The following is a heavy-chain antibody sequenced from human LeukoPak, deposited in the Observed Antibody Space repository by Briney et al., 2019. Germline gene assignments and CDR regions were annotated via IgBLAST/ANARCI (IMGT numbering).Heavy chain of an antibody. CDR2: ISTTSSYT. V-gene: IGHV3-11*06. D-gene: IGHD1-1*01. CDR1: GFTFSDYY. Sequence: GGSLRLSCAASGFTFSDYYMSWIRQAPGKGLEWVSYISTTSSYTKYADSVKGRFTISRDNAKNSLYLQMNSLRAEDTAVYYCARNTGTYDYWGQGTLVTVSS. CDR3: ARNTGTYDY. J-gene: IGHJ4*02.